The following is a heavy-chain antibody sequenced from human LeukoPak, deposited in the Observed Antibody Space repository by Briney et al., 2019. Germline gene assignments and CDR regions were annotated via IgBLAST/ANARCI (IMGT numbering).Heavy chain of an antibody. CDR1: GYXFTSYW. J-gene: IGHJ4*02. CDR2: IYPADSDI. D-gene: IGHD6-25*01. CDR3: ARSLTAAAGDY. V-gene: IGHV5-51*01. Sequence: GESLKISCNGSGYXFTSYWISWVRQIPGKGLEWMAIIYPADSDIRYSPSFQGQVTISADKSISTAYLQWSSLKASDTAMYYCARSLTAAAGDYWGQGTLVTVSS.